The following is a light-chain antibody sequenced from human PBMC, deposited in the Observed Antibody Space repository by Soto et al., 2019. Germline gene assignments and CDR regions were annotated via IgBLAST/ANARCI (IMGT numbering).Light chain of an antibody. CDR2: GAS. CDR3: QQYNNWPPLT. J-gene: IGKJ1*01. V-gene: IGKV3-15*01. CDR1: QSVSSN. Sequence: EIMMTQSPATLSVSPGERATLSCRASQSVSSNLAWYQQKPGQAPRLLIYGASTRATGIPARFSGSGSGTEFTLTISSLQSEDFAVYYCQQYNNWPPLTFGQGTKVEIK.